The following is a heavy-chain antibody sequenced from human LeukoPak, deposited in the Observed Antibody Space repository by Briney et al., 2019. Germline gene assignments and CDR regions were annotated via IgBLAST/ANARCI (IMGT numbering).Heavy chain of an antibody. Sequence: GGSLRLSCAASGFTFSNYAMSWVRQAPGKGLEWVSLISASGGSTYYADSVKGRFTISRDNFKNTLYLQMNSLRAEDTAVYYCASQVPAAIHDYWGQGTLVTVSS. CDR2: ISASGGST. CDR3: ASQVPAAIHDY. V-gene: IGHV3-23*01. CDR1: GFTFSNYA. D-gene: IGHD2-2*02. J-gene: IGHJ4*02.